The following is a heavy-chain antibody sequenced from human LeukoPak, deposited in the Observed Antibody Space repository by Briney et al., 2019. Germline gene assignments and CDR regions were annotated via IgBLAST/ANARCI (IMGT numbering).Heavy chain of an antibody. V-gene: IGHV1-69*05. J-gene: IGHJ2*01. D-gene: IGHD3-22*01. CDR2: IIPIFGTA. CDR3: ARGRCGSRGYFCAPEWYFDL. Sequence: SVKVSCKASGGTFSSYAISWVRQAPGQGLEWMGRIIPIFGTANYAQKFQGRVTITTDESTSTAYMELSSLRSEDTAVYYCARGRCGSRGYFCAPEWYFDLWGRGTLVTVSS. CDR1: GGTFSSYA.